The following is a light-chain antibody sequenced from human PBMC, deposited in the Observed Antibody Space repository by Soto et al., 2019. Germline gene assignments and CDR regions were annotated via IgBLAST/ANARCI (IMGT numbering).Light chain of an antibody. CDR3: QQYGYARNS. Sequence: EVVLTQSPGTLSLSPGEGATLSCRASQSVTRNYLAWYQHKPGQAPRLLIYSASTRAAGIPDRFSGSGTGTDFTLTISRLETEDFAVYYCQQYGYARNSFGQGTRLEIK. CDR2: SAS. J-gene: IGKJ2*03. CDR1: QSVTRNY. V-gene: IGKV3-20*01.